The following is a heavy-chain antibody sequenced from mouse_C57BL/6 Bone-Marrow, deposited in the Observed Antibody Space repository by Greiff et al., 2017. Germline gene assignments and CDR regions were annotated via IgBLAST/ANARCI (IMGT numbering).Heavy chain of an antibody. J-gene: IGHJ3*01. CDR3: ARADYSTAGFAY. V-gene: IGHV1-69*01. D-gene: IGHD2-5*01. CDR1: GYTFTSYW. CDR2: IAPSDSYT. Sequence: VKLQQPGAELVMPGASVKLSCKASGYTFTSYWMHWVKQRPGQGLEWIGEIAPSDSYTNYNQKFKGKSTLTVEKSSSTASMQLSSLTSEDSAVYYCARADYSTAGFAYWGQGTLVTVSA.